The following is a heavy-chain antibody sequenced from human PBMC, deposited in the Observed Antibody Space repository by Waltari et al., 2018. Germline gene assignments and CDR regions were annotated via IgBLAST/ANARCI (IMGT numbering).Heavy chain of an antibody. J-gene: IGHJ4*02. Sequence: EVHLLESGGGLIRPGGSLRLSCAASGFTFSNYAMSWVRQAPGMGLVWFSGIIKNGDSSFTADSVKGRFTISRDNSKNTLYLQMENLRGEDTAVYYCARDECTGGDCYSHFHYWGQGTLVTVSS. CDR2: IIKNGDSS. CDR1: GFTFSNYA. V-gene: IGHV3-23*01. CDR3: ARDECTGGDCYSHFHY. D-gene: IGHD2-21*02.